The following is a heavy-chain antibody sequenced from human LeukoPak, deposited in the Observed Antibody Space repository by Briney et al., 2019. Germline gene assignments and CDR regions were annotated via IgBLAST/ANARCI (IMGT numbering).Heavy chain of an antibody. CDR3: ATARAPYNWNDIDY. CDR2: ISYDGSNK. CDR1: GFPFSTYG. D-gene: IGHD1-20*01. J-gene: IGHJ4*02. Sequence: PGRSLRLSCAASGFPFSTYGMHWVRQAPGKGLEWVAVISYDGSNKYYADSVKGRLTVSRDNSNNTLYLQMNSLRAHDTAVYYCATARAPYNWNDIDYWGQGTLVTVSS. V-gene: IGHV3-30*03.